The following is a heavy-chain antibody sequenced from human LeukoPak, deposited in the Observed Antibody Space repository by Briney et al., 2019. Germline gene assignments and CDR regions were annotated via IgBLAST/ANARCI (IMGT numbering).Heavy chain of an antibody. CDR3: ARVPRSYYYYYYMDV. CDR2: IYHSGST. CDR1: GGSISSYY. J-gene: IGHJ6*03. Sequence: SETLSLTCTVSGGSISSYYWSWIRQPPGKGLEWIGYIYHSGSTYYNPSLKSRVTISVDRSKNQFSLKLSSVTAADTAVYYCARVPRSYYYYYYMDVWGKGTTVTVSS. V-gene: IGHV4-59*12.